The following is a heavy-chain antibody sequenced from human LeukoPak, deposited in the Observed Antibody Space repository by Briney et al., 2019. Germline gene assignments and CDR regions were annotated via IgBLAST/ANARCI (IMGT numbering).Heavy chain of an antibody. CDR3: ARGDDYGGNSRYDY. V-gene: IGHV4-34*01. Sequence: SETLSLTCAVYGGSFSGYYWSWIRQPPGKGLEWIGEINHSVSTTYNPSLKSGVTTSVDTSTNQFSLKLSSVSAADTAVYYCARGDDYGGNSRYDYWGQGTLVTVSS. J-gene: IGHJ4*02. D-gene: IGHD4-17*01. CDR2: INHSVST. CDR1: GGSFSGYY.